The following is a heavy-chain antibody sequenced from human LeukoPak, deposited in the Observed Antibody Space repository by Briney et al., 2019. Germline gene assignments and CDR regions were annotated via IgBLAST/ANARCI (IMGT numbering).Heavy chain of an antibody. CDR2: FYISGSR. CDR3: ARRFVPAARAPYFDY. D-gene: IGHD2-2*01. CDR1: GGSISSYY. J-gene: IGHJ4*02. Sequence: PSETLSLTCTVSGGSISSYYWSWVRQPAGKGLEWIGRFYISGSRKYNPSLKSRVTISVDTSKNQFSLKLSSVTAADTAVYYCARRFVPAARAPYFDYWGQGTLVTVSS. V-gene: IGHV4-4*07.